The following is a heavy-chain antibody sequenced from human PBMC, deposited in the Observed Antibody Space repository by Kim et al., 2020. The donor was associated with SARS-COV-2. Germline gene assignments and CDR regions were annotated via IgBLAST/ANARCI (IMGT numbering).Heavy chain of an antibody. CDR2: TYYRSKWYN. D-gene: IGHD6-19*01. Sequence: SQTLSLTCAISGDSVSSNSAAWNWIRQSPSRGLEWLGRTYYRSKWYNDYAVSVKSRITINPDTSKNQFSLQLNSVTPEDTAVYYCARDLGIAVAGPPRGWFDPWGQGTLVTVSS. V-gene: IGHV6-1*01. CDR3: ARDLGIAVAGPPRGWFDP. CDR1: GDSVSSNSAA. J-gene: IGHJ5*02.